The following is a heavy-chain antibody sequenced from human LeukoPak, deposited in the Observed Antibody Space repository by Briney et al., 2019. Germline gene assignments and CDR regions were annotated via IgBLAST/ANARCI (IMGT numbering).Heavy chain of an antibody. CDR3: AREDSRGWGGGDDAFDI. CDR1: GYSISSGYY. V-gene: IGHV4-38-2*02. Sequence: SETLSLTCTVSGYSISSGYYWGWIRQPPGKGLEWIGSIYHSGSTYYNPSLKSRVTISVDTSKNQFSLKLSSVTAADTAVYYCAREDSRGWGGGDDAFDIWGQGTMVTVSS. D-gene: IGHD6-19*01. J-gene: IGHJ3*02. CDR2: IYHSGST.